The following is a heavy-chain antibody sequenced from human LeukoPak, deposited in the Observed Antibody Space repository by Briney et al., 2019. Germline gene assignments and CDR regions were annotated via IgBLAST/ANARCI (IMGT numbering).Heavy chain of an antibody. D-gene: IGHD1-1*01. J-gene: IGHJ4*02. Sequence: PGGSLRLSCAASGFTVSSNYMNWVRQAPGKGLDWVSLIYTDGNTNYADSVKGRFTISRDNSNNMLFLQMTSLRAEDTAVYHCARDLPGTGDYWGQGTLVTVSS. CDR3: ARDLPGTGDY. CDR1: GFTVSSNY. CDR2: IYTDGNT. V-gene: IGHV3-53*05.